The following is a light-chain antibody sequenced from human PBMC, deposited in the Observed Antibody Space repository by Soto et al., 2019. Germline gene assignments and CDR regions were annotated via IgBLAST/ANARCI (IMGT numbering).Light chain of an antibody. CDR1: SSNIGSNS. V-gene: IGLV1-44*01. Sequence: QSVLTQPPSASGTPGQRVTISCSGSSSNIGSNSVNWYRQFPGTAPKLLIYGNDQRPSGVPDRVSGSKSGTSASLAISGLQSEDEADYYCAAWDGSLDDYVFGTGTKVTVL. CDR3: AAWDGSLDDYV. J-gene: IGLJ1*01. CDR2: GND.